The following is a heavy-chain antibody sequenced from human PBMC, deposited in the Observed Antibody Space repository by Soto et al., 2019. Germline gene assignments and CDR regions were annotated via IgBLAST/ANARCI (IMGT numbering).Heavy chain of an antibody. J-gene: IGHJ4*02. CDR3: VRDLWGPEH. CDR2: INKDGSTT. Sequence: EVQLVESGGGLVQPGGSLRLSCAVSGFTFSNYWMHWVRQAPGKGLLYLSYINKDGSTTNYADSVKGRFTISRDNANNTLYLQMNSLRAEDTAVYYCVRDLWGPEHWGQGTLVTVSS. CDR1: GFTFSNYW. V-gene: IGHV3-74*01. D-gene: IGHD2-21*01.